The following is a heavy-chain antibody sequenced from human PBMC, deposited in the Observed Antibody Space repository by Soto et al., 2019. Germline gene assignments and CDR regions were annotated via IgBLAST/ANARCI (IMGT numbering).Heavy chain of an antibody. Sequence: SETLSLTCAVSGDSISSGGFSWSWIRQPPGKGLEWIGEINYGGSTKYNSSLKSRVTISVDTSKNQFSLKLSSVTAADTAVYYCARGDGDYVLDYWGQGTLVTVSS. CDR2: INYGGST. CDR3: ARGDGDYVLDY. D-gene: IGHD4-17*01. J-gene: IGHJ4*02. CDR1: GDSISSGGFS. V-gene: IGHV4-30-2*02.